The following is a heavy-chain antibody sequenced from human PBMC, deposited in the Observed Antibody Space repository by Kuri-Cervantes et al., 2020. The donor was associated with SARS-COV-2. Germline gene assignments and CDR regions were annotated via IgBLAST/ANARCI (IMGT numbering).Heavy chain of an antibody. Sequence: SETLSLTCTVSGGSISSYYWSWIRQPPGKGLEWIGYIYYSGSTNYNPSLKSRVTISVDTSKNQFSLKLSSVTAADTAVYYCAKGSVAVAGGKYYYYGMDVWGQGTTVTVSS. CDR3: AKGSVAVAGGKYYYYGMDV. J-gene: IGHJ6*02. CDR1: GGSISSYY. D-gene: IGHD6-19*01. CDR2: IYYSGST. V-gene: IGHV4-59*08.